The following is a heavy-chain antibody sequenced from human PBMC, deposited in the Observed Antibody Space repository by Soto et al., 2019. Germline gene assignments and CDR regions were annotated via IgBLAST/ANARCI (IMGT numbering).Heavy chain of an antibody. CDR2: IAHDGRNE. V-gene: IGHV3-30*03. J-gene: IGHJ4*02. D-gene: IGHD2-21*01. CDR3: ALDCVVTTTFRFYYCNF. CDR1: GFGFNDYA. Sequence: QMQLVESGGGVVQPGRSLRLSCVGSGFGFNDYAMHWLRQAPGKGPEWVAAIAHDGRNEDYADSVKGRFTISRDSYRSTLYLQMNSLGPEETSVYFCALDCVVTTTFRFYYCNFWGQGTRVTVS.